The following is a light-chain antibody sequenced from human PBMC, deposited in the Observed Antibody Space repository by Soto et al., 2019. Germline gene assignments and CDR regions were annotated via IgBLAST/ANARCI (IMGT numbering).Light chain of an antibody. V-gene: IGKV1-39*01. J-gene: IGKJ5*01. CDR2: AAS. CDR1: QSISSY. Sequence: DIPMTQSPSSLSASVGDRVTITCRASQSISSYLNWYQQKPGKAPKLLIYAASSLQSGVPSRFSGSGSGTEFTLTISSLQPEDFATYYCQQSYSTPITFGQGTRLDIK. CDR3: QQSYSTPIT.